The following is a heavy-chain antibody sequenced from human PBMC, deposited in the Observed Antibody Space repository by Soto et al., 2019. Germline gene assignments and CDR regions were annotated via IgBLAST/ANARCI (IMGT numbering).Heavy chain of an antibody. CDR3: ARGSRGLGELSLSGYNWFDP. J-gene: IGHJ5*02. D-gene: IGHD3-16*02. CDR1: GGSISSYY. V-gene: IGHV4-4*07. Sequence: SETLSLTCTVSGGSISSYYWSWIRQPAGKGLEWIGRIYTSGSTNYNPSLKSRVTMSVDTSKNQFSLKLSSVTAADTAVYYCARGSRGLGELSLSGYNWFDPWGQGTLATVSS. CDR2: IYTSGST.